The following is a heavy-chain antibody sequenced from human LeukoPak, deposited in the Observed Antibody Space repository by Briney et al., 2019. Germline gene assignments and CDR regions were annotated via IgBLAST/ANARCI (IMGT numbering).Heavy chain of an antibody. CDR3: ARNGYNSGAFDI. V-gene: IGHV4-34*01. D-gene: IGHD5-24*01. Sequence: SETLSLTCAVYGGSFSGYYWSWIRQPPGKGLEWIGDISHSGSTNYNPSLKSRVTISVDTSKNQFSLKLSSVTAADTAVYYCARNGYNSGAFDIWGQGTMVTVSS. CDR2: ISHSGST. J-gene: IGHJ3*02. CDR1: GGSFSGYY.